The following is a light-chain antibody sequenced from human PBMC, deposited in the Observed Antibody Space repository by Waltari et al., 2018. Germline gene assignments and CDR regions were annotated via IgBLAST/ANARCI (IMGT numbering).Light chain of an antibody. CDR2: EVI. CDR3: CSYAGTDTVII. CDR1: SSEVATYEF. J-gene: IGLJ2*01. Sequence: QSASPQPASVSGPPGQPTTISPTVTSSEVATYEFVSWYQQHPCKAPQPMIYEVIKRPSGVSNRFSGSKAGNTASLTISGLQDEDEADYYCCSYAGTDTVIIFGGGTKVTVL. V-gene: IGLV2-23*02.